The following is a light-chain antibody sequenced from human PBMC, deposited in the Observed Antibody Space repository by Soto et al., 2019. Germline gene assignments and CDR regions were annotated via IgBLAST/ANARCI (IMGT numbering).Light chain of an antibody. CDR3: AAWDDSLNGPV. CDR1: SSNIGNNA. Sequence: QSVLTQPPSVSEAPRQRVTISCSGSSSNIGNNAVNWYQQLPGKPPKLLIYYDNLLPSGVSDRFSGSKSGTSASLAISGLQSEDEAHYYCAAWDDSLNGPVFGGGTKVTVL. J-gene: IGLJ3*02. CDR2: YDN. V-gene: IGLV1-36*01.